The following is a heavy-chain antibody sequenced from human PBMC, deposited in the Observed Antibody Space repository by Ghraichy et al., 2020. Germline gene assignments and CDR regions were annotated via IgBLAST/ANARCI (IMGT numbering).Heavy chain of an antibody. Sequence: SETLSLTCAVYGGSFSGYYWSWIRQPPGKGLEWIGEINHSGSTNYNPSLKSRVTISVDTSKNQFSLKLSSVTAADTAVYYCARLKWLVPDYWGQGTLVTVSS. CDR2: INHSGST. CDR3: ARLKWLVPDY. CDR1: GGSFSGYY. J-gene: IGHJ4*02. V-gene: IGHV4-34*01. D-gene: IGHD6-19*01.